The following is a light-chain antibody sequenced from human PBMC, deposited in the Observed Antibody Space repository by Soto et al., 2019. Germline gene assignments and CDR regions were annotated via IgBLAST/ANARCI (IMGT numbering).Light chain of an antibody. CDR1: QSVGSN. J-gene: IGKJ2*01. V-gene: IGKV3-15*01. CDR2: GAS. CDR3: QQYNNWPPLMYT. Sequence: EIVMTQSPATLSVSPGERATLSCRASQSVGSNLAWYQQKTGQAPRLLIYGASTRATGIPARFSGSGSGTEFTLTISSLQSEDFAVYYCQQYNNWPPLMYTFGQGTKLEIK.